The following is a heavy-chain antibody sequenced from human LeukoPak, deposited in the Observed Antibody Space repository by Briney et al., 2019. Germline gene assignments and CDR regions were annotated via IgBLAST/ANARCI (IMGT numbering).Heavy chain of an antibody. CDR1: GGSISSYY. J-gene: IGHJ3*02. Sequence: SETLSLTCTVSGGSISSYYWSWIRQPAGKGLEWIGRIYTSGSTNYNPSLKSRVTISVDTSKNQFSLKLSSVTAADTAVYYCAREGDIVVVVALKGDAFDIWGQGTMVTVSS. CDR3: AREGDIVVVVALKGDAFDI. CDR2: IYTSGST. V-gene: IGHV4-4*07. D-gene: IGHD2-15*01.